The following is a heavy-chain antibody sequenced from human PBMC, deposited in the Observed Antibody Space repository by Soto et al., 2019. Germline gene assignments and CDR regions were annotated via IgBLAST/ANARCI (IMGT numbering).Heavy chain of an antibody. CDR1: GGSVNSYD. V-gene: IGHV4-59*08. J-gene: IGHJ4*02. CDR3: ARRFCRGGSCYSSFDY. D-gene: IGHD2-15*01. Sequence: SETLSLTCSVSGGSVNSYDWSWIRQPPGKELECIGYIYNSGGTDYNPSLKSRVTISEDTSKNQFSLKLTSVTATDTAVYYCARRFCRGGSCYSSFDYWGQGTLVTVSS. CDR2: IYNSGGT.